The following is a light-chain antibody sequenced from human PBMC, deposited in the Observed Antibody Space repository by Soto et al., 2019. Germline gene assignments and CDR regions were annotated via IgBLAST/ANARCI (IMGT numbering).Light chain of an antibody. J-gene: IGKJ1*01. CDR3: QQYHDTGT. CDR1: QSISSTF. Sequence: EIVLTQSPGTLSLSPGERATLSCRASQSISSTFLAWYQQKPGQAPRLLISGASSRATGIPDRFSGSGSGTEFTLTISRLEPEDFAAYYCQQYHDTGTFGQGTKV. CDR2: GAS. V-gene: IGKV3-20*01.